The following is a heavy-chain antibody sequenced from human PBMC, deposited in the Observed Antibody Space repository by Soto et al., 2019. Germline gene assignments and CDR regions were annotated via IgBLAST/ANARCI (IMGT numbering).Heavy chain of an antibody. J-gene: IGHJ6*02. D-gene: IGHD2-21*02. CDR1: GGTFSSYA. V-gene: IGHV1-69*12. CDR3: AYCGGDCDDYYYYGMDV. Sequence: QVQQVQSGAEVKKPGSSVKVSCKASGGTFSSYAISWVRQAPGQGLEWMGGIIPIFGTANYAQKFQGRVTITADESTSTAYMELSSLRSEDTAVYYCAYCGGDCDDYYYYGMDVWGQGTTVTVSS. CDR2: IIPIFGTA.